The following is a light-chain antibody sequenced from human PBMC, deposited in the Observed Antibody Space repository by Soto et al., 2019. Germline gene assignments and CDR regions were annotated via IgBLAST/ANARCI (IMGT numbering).Light chain of an antibody. J-gene: IGKJ1*01. V-gene: IGKV1-5*01. Sequence: DIQMTQSPSTLSASVGDRVTIPCRASQSISSWLAWYQQKPGKAPKLLIYDASSLESGVPPRFSGSGSGPEFTLTLSCPQPDYFATNYCKQYNSYSTVGQGTKVEIK. CDR1: QSISSW. CDR3: KQYNSYST. CDR2: DAS.